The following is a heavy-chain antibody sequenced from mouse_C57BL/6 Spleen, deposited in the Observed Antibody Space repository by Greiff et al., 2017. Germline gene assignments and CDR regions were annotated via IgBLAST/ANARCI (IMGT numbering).Heavy chain of an antibody. CDR2: INPSSGYT. J-gene: IGHJ4*01. Sequence: QVQLQQSGAELARPGASVKMSCKASGYTFTSYTMHWVKQRPGQGLEWIGYINPSSGYTKYNQKFKDKATLTADKSSSTAYMQLSSLTSEDSAVYYCARWDWEPNAMDYWGQGTSVTVSS. V-gene: IGHV1-4*01. D-gene: IGHD6-5*01. CDR1: GYTFTSYT. CDR3: ARWDWEPNAMDY.